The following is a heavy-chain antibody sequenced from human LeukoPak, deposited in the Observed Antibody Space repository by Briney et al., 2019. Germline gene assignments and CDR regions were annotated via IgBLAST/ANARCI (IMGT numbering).Heavy chain of an antibody. D-gene: IGHD5-18*01. CDR1: GFTFSSYS. CDR3: ASSGEYSYGYSYYYYMDV. J-gene: IGHJ6*03. CDR2: ISSSSSYI. Sequence: PGGSLRLSCAASGFTFSSYSMNWVRQAPGKGLEWVSSISSSSSYIYYADSVKGRFTISRDNAKNSLYLQMNSLRAEDTAVYYCASSGEYSYGYSYYYYMDVWGKGTTVTVSS. V-gene: IGHV3-21*01.